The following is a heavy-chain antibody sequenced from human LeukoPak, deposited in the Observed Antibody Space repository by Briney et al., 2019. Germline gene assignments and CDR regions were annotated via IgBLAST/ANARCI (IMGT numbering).Heavy chain of an antibody. CDR2: ISSDSSPI. CDR3: AKGVSSSWSNDAFDI. CDR1: GFTFSNYN. V-gene: IGHV3-48*01. Sequence: GGSLRLSCAASGFTFSNYNMNWVRQAPGRGLEWLSYISSDSSPIYYADSVRGRFTTSRDNARNSLYLQMNSLRTEDTAVYYCAKGVSSSWSNDAFDIWGQGTMVTVSS. D-gene: IGHD6-13*01. J-gene: IGHJ3*02.